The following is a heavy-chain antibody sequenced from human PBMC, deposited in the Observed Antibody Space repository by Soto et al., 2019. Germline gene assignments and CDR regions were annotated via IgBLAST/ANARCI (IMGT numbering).Heavy chain of an antibody. Sequence: GGSLRLSCAASGFTFSTYSMNWVRQAPGKGLEWVSYISSSSSTIYYADSVKGRFTISRDNAKNSLYLQMNSLRDEDTAVYYCARDLITVTYWYFDLWGRGTLVTVSS. CDR1: GFTFSTYS. D-gene: IGHD4-17*01. V-gene: IGHV3-48*02. CDR2: ISSSSSTI. J-gene: IGHJ2*01. CDR3: ARDLITVTYWYFDL.